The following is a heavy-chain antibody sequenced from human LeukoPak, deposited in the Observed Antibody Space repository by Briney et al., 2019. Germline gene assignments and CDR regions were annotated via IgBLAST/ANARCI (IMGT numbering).Heavy chain of an antibody. CDR3: ARRLRAATIDY. CDR2: IYYSGST. J-gene: IGHJ4*02. V-gene: IGHV4-39*01. CDR1: GGSISSSRYS. Sequence: PSETLSLTCTVSGGSISSSRYSWGWIRQPPGKGLEWIGSIYYSGSTYYNPSLKSRVTISVDTSKNQFSLKLSSVTAADTAVYYCARRLRAATIDYWGQGTLVTVSS. D-gene: IGHD1-26*01.